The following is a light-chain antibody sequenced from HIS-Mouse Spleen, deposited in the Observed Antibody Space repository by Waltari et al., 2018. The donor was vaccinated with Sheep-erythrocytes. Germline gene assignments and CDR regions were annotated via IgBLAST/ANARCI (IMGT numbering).Light chain of an antibody. Sequence: AIQMTQSPSSLSASVGYRVTITCRASQGIRNDLGWYQQKPGKAPKLLIYGASSLQSGVPSRFSGSGSGTDFTLTISSLQPEDFATYYCLQDYNYPYTFGQGTKLEIK. CDR3: LQDYNYPYT. CDR2: GAS. V-gene: IGKV1-6*01. CDR1: QGIRND. J-gene: IGKJ2*01.